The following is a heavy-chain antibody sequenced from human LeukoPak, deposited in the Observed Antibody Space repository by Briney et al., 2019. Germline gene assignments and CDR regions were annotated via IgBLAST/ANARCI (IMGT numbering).Heavy chain of an antibody. Sequence: SETLSLTCTVSGGSISSSSYYWGWIRQPPGKGLEWIGSIYYSGSTYYNPSLKSRVTISVNTSKNQFSLKLSSVTAADTAVYYCARQGLRYFDWLNPAQFDYWGQGALVTVSS. CDR3: ARQGLRYFDWLNPAQFDY. D-gene: IGHD3-9*01. V-gene: IGHV4-39*01. J-gene: IGHJ4*02. CDR1: GGSISSSSYY. CDR2: IYYSGST.